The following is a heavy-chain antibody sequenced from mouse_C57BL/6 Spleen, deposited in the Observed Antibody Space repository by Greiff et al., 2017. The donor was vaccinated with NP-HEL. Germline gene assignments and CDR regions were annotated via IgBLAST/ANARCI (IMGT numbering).Heavy chain of an antibody. J-gene: IGHJ3*01. D-gene: IGHD2-4*01. CDR2: IDPEDGEN. Sequence: VQLQQSGAELVKPGASVKLSCTASGFNIKDYYMHWVKQRTEQGLEWIGRIDPEDGENKYAPKFQGKATITADTASNTAYLQLSSLTSEDTAVYYCAADYDGVWFAYWGQGTLVTVSA. CDR1: GFNIKDYY. V-gene: IGHV14-2*01. CDR3: AADYDGVWFAY.